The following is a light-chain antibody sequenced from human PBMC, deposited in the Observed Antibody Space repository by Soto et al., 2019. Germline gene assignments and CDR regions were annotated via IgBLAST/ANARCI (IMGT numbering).Light chain of an antibody. CDR2: GAS. CDR3: QQYGSS. Sequence: ILMTQSPATLSVSPGERVTLSCRASQSVATNLAWYQQRPGQAPRLLIYGASSRATGIPDRFSGSGSGTDFTLTISRLEPEDFAVYYCQQYGSSFGQGTKVDIK. CDR1: QSVATN. J-gene: IGKJ1*01. V-gene: IGKV3-20*01.